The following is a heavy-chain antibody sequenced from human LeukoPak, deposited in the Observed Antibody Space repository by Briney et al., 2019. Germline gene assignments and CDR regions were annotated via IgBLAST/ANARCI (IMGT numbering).Heavy chain of an antibody. V-gene: IGHV4-34*01. CDR1: VGSFSGYY. CDR2: INHSGST. CDR3: ARARAAADTYYFDY. J-gene: IGHJ4*02. Sequence: SETLSLTCAVYVGSFSGYYWSWIRQPPGKGLEWIGEINHSGSTNYNPSLKSRVTISVDTSKNQFSLKLSSVTAADTAVYYCARARAAADTYYFDYWGQGTLVTVSS. D-gene: IGHD6-13*01.